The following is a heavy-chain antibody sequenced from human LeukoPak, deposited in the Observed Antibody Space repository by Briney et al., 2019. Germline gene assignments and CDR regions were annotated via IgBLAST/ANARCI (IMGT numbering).Heavy chain of an antibody. CDR2: ISVYNGNT. CDR1: GYIFTSYG. D-gene: IGHD1-20*01. CDR3: ARGNWNDFGNFDY. J-gene: IGHJ4*02. V-gene: IGHV1-18*01. Sequence: ASVKVSCKASGYIFTSYGISWVRQAPGQGLEWMGWISVYNGNTNYPQRLQGRVTMTTDTSTGTAYMELRSLRSDDTAVYYCARGNWNDFGNFDYWGQGTLVTVSS.